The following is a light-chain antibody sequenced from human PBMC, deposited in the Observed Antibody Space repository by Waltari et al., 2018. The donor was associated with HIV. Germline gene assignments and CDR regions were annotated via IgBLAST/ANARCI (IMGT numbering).Light chain of an antibody. CDR3: QQYYSLPLS. V-gene: IGKV4-1*01. J-gene: IGKJ4*01. CDR1: QRVFYISNNKNY. Sequence: ILISQSQDSLAVSLAERATINCKSSQRVFYISNNKNYLAWYQQKPGQPPKLLIYWASTQESGVPDRFSGSGSGQESTVTISSRQAEVVAVYYCQQYYSLPLSLGGGLKVEI. CDR2: WAS.